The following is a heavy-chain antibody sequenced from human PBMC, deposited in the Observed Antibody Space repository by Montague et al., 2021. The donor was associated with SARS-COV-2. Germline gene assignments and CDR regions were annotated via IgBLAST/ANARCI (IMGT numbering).Heavy chain of an antibody. CDR2: INHSGST. CDR1: GGSFSGYY. Sequence: SETLSLTCAVYGGSFSGYYWSWIRQPPGKGLEWIGEINHSGSTNYNPSLKSRVTISVDTSKNQFSLKLSSVTAADTAVYYCARGKYSSSWYGNKDYFDYWGQGTLVTVSS. CDR3: ARGKYSSSWYGNKDYFDY. D-gene: IGHD6-13*01. J-gene: IGHJ4*02. V-gene: IGHV4-34*01.